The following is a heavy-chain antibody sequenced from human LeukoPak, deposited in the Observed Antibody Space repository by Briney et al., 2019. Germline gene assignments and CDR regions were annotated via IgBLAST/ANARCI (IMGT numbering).Heavy chain of an antibody. J-gene: IGHJ1*01. D-gene: IGHD3-22*01. CDR1: GFTFEDYG. CDR2: ISWNSGSI. Sequence: PGGSLRLSCAASGFTFEDYGMQWVRQAPGKGLEWVSSISWNSGSIGYADSVKGRFTISRDNAKNSLYLQMNSLRAEDTAVYYCARGGWDYYDSSGSSFQHWGQGTLVTVSS. CDR3: ARGGWDYYDSSGSSFQH. V-gene: IGHV3-9*01.